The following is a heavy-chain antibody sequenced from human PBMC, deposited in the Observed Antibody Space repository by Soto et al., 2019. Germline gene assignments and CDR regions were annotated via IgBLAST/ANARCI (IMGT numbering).Heavy chain of an antibody. D-gene: IGHD3-10*01. CDR3: ARRWFGGGWFDP. J-gene: IGHJ5*02. CDR1: GGSISSSSYY. Sequence: SETLSLTCTVSGGSISSSSYYWGWIRQPPGKGLEWIGSIYYSGSTYYNPSLKSRVTISVDTSKNQFSLKLSSVTAADTAVYYCARRWFGGGWFDPWGQGTLVTVSS. CDR2: IYYSGST. V-gene: IGHV4-39*01.